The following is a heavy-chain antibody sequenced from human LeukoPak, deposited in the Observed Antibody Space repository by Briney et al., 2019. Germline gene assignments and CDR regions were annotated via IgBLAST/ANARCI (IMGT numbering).Heavy chain of an antibody. Sequence: PGGSLRLSCAASGFTFSNYGMSWVRQAPGKGLEWVSAISGSGGSTDYADSVKGRFTISRDNSKNTLYLQINSLRAEDTAVYYCANPTCGGDCYYYYFDSWGPGTLVTVSS. CDR1: GFTFSNYG. V-gene: IGHV3-23*01. CDR3: ANPTCGGDCYYYYFDS. D-gene: IGHD2-21*02. J-gene: IGHJ4*02. CDR2: ISGSGGST.